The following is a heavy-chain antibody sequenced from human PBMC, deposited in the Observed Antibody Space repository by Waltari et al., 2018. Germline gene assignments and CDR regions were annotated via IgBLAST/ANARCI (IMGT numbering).Heavy chain of an antibody. V-gene: IGHV3-7*01. CDR3: ARDHEYIADY. CDR2: IKRDGREK. J-gene: IGHJ4*02. D-gene: IGHD3-16*02. CDR1: CFSFRDYW. Sequence: EVLLVESGGGLVQPGGSLRLSCKAPCFSFRDYWRTWVRQAPGKGLEWVANIKRDGREKYYVDSVKGRFSISRDNSEKSLYLQMDNLRPEDTAVYYCARDHEYIADYWGQGTLVTVSS.